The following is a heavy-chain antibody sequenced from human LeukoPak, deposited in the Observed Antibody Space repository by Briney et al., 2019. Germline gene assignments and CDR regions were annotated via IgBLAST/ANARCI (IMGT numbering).Heavy chain of an antibody. CDR1: GGTFSSYA. CDR2: SIPIFGTP. V-gene: IGHV1-69*13. CDR3: ARAPPVTIEPNYYYYYYMDV. J-gene: IGHJ6*03. Sequence: GASVNVSCKASGGTFSSYAISWVRQAPGQGLEWVGGSIPIFGTPNYAQEVQGRCTITADESTSTAYMELSSLRSEDTAVYYCARAPPVTIEPNYYYYYYMDVWGKGTTVTVSS. D-gene: IGHD4-17*01.